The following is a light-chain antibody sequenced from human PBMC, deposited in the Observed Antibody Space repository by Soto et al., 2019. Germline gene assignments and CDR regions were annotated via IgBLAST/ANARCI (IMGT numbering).Light chain of an antibody. J-gene: IGKJ1*01. CDR2: DTS. V-gene: IGKV3-20*01. CDR3: QQYGGTPGT. CDR1: QSVSNN. Sequence: EIVLTQSRATLSVSPGEGGTLSCRASQSVSNNLAWYQQKPGQAPRLLIYDTSNRATGIPDRFSGGGSETDFTLTISRLEPEDFAVYYCQQYGGTPGTFGQGTKVDIK.